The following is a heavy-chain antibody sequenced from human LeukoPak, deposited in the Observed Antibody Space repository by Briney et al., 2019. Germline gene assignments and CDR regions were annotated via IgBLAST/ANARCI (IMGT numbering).Heavy chain of an antibody. CDR2: VSGNGDGT. J-gene: IGHJ4*02. Sequence: GSLRLSCAASGFTFSSYAMSWVRQAPGKGLEWVSTVSGNGDGTYYADSVKGRFTISRDISKNTLYLQVNSLRAEDTAVYYCAKDNGGQWLVFDYWGQGTLVTVSS. CDR3: AKDNGGQWLVFDY. CDR1: GFTFSSYA. D-gene: IGHD6-19*01. V-gene: IGHV3-23*01.